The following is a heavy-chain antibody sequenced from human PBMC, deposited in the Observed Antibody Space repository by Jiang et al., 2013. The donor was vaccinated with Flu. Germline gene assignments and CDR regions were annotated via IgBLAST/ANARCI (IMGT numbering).Heavy chain of an antibody. CDR1: GFTFRNYG. CDR3: AKFSVGSRFTSMVVPAPLDY. J-gene: IGHJ4*02. Sequence: QLLESGGGLVQPGGSLRVSCAASGFTFRNYGMNWVRQAPGKGLEWVSVISGSGDVTYYADSVKGRFTISRDNSKNTLNLQMNGVRVEDTAIYYCAKFSVGSRFTSMVVPAPLDYWGQGTLVTVSS. D-gene: IGHD2-21*02. V-gene: IGHV3-23*01. CDR2: ISGSGDVT.